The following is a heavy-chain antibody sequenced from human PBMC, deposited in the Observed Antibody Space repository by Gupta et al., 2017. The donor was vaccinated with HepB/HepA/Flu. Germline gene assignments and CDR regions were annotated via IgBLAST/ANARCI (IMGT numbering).Heavy chain of an antibody. J-gene: IGHJ3*02. Sequence: EVQLVESGGGLVQPGGSLRLSCAASGCLLSRYEMIWVRQAPGKGLEWASGISGSGGARWYADSVKGRFTVSRDNAKNSLYLQMNSLRVEDTAIYYCAREIGGGPSGAFNIWGQGTMVIVSS. CDR3: AREIGGGPSGAFNI. CDR1: GCLLSRYE. D-gene: IGHD1-26*01. V-gene: IGHV3-48*03. CDR2: ISGSGGAR.